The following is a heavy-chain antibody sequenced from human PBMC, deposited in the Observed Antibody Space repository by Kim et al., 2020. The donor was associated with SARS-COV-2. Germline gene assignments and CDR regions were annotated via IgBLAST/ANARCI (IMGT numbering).Heavy chain of an antibody. J-gene: IGHJ3*02. CDR2: IIPIFGTA. Sequence: SVKVSCKASGGTFSSYAISWVRQAPGQGLEWMGGIIPIFGTANYAQKFQGRVTITADESTSTAYMELSSLRSEDTAVYYCLKTYYYDSSGPLRGDAFDIWGQGTMVTVSS. V-gene: IGHV1-69*13. D-gene: IGHD3-22*01. CDR1: GGTFSSYA. CDR3: LKTYYYDSSGPLRGDAFDI.